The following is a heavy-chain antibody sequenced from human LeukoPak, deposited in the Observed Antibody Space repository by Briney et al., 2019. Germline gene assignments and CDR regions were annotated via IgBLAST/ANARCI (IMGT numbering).Heavy chain of an antibody. Sequence: GGSLRLSCAASGFNVSSNYMSWVRQAPGKGLEWVSRINSDGSSTSYADSVKGRFTISRDNAKNTLYLQMNSLRVEDTAVYYCARVGATAGLGYWGQGTLVTVSS. CDR2: INSDGSST. CDR3: ARVGATAGLGY. CDR1: GFNVSSNY. J-gene: IGHJ4*02. V-gene: IGHV3-74*01. D-gene: IGHD1-26*01.